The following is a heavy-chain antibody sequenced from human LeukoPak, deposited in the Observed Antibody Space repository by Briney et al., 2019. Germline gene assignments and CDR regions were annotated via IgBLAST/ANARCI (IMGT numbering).Heavy chain of an antibody. D-gene: IGHD2-2*01. J-gene: IGHJ4*02. Sequence: ASVKVSCKASGYTFTDYYMHWVRQAPGQGFEWMGWINPNDGDTNYAQKFRGRVTMTRDTSISTAHMEVSRLRSDDTAVYYCARANFLYCSSTCLFDYWGQGTLVTVSS. CDR3: ARANFLYCSSTCLFDY. V-gene: IGHV1-2*02. CDR2: INPNDGDT. CDR1: GYTFTDYY.